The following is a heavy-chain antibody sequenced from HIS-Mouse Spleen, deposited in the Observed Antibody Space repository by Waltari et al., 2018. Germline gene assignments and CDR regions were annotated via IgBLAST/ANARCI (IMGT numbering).Heavy chain of an antibody. CDR1: GGPSSSCA. J-gene: IGHJ3*02. Sequence: QVQLVQSGAEVKNPGSSVQVSCKASGGPSSSCARSWCGLALGRGPGWMGGIIPIFGTANYAQKFQGRVTITADESTSTAYMELSSLRSEDTAVYYCARVAEGITGTTGAFDIWGQGTMVTVSS. V-gene: IGHV1-69*01. CDR3: ARVAEGITGTTGAFDI. D-gene: IGHD1-7*01. CDR2: IIPIFGTA.